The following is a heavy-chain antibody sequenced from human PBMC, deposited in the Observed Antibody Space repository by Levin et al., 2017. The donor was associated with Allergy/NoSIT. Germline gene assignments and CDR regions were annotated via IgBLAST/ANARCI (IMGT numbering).Heavy chain of an antibody. V-gene: IGHV3-7*01. CDR2: IKGDGSEK. J-gene: IGHJ4*02. CDR3: SRSLNY. Sequence: GESLKISCAASGFPFSNSWMDWVRHIPGKGLEWVANIKGDGSEKYYVDSVRGRFTTSRDNAKNSLYLQMNSLRAEDTAVYYCSRSLNYWGQGTLVTVSS. CDR1: GFPFSNSW.